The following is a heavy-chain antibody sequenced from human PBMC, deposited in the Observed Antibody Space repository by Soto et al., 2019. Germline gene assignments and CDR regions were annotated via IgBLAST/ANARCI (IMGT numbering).Heavy chain of an antibody. CDR2: IHYSGSA. CDR1: GGSISSGDYH. CDR3: ARAMATMKFEY. V-gene: IGHV4-30-4*01. J-gene: IGHJ4*02. Sequence: SETLSLTCTVSGGSISSGDYHWTWIRQPPGKGLEWIGYIHYSGSAYYNPSLKSRVTISVDTSKKQFSLRLSSVTAADTAVYYCARAMATMKFEYWGQGALVTVSS.